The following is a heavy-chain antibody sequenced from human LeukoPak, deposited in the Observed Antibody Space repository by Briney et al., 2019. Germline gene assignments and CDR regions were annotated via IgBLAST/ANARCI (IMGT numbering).Heavy chain of an antibody. Sequence: SETLSLTCAVYGGSFSGYYWSWIRQPPGKGLEWIGEINHSGSTYYNPSLKSRVTISVDTSKNQFSLKLSSVTAADTAVYYCASGPPTAAGTDYWGQGTLVTVSS. D-gene: IGHD6-13*01. J-gene: IGHJ4*02. CDR1: GGSFSGYY. V-gene: IGHV4-34*01. CDR2: INHSGST. CDR3: ASGPPTAAGTDY.